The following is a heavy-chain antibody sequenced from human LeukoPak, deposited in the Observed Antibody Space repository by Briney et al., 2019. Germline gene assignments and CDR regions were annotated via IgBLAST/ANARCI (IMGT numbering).Heavy chain of an antibody. D-gene: IGHD6-13*01. J-gene: IGHJ4*02. CDR3: AKASITAAGTFLDF. Sequence: GGSLRLSCAASGFTFTTYAMHWVRQAPGKGLEWVSLIYGDGGSTYYADSVKGRFTISRDNSKNSLYLQMNSLRTEDTALYHCAKASITAAGTFLDFWGQGTLVTVSS. V-gene: IGHV3-43*02. CDR2: IYGDGGST. CDR1: GFTFTTYA.